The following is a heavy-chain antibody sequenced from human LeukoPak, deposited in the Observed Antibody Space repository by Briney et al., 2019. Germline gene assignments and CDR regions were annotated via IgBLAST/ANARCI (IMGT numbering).Heavy chain of an antibody. Sequence: GGSLRLSCAASGFTFSSYSMNWVRQSPGRGLEWVSYLSTSGKTIYYSDSVKGRFTISRDNDKNSLYPQMNSLSAEDSAVYFCARAIGYCTSTSCYHYYHMDVWGKGTTVTVSS. D-gene: IGHD2-2*03. CDR3: ARAIGYCTSTSCYHYYHMDV. CDR1: GFTFSSYS. V-gene: IGHV3-48*01. J-gene: IGHJ6*03. CDR2: LSTSGKTI.